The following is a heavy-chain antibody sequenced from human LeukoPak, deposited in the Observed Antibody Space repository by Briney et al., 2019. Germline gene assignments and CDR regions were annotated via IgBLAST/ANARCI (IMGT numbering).Heavy chain of an antibody. CDR1: GFTFSSYG. Sequence: GGSLRLSCAASGFTFSSYGMHWVRQAPGEGLEWVAVISYDGSNKFYADSVKGRFTFSRDNSKNTLYLQMNSLRAEDTAVYYCAKGLQLWAPIDYWGQGTLVTVSS. V-gene: IGHV3-30*18. CDR3: AKGLQLWAPIDY. D-gene: IGHD5-18*01. CDR2: ISYDGSNK. J-gene: IGHJ4*02.